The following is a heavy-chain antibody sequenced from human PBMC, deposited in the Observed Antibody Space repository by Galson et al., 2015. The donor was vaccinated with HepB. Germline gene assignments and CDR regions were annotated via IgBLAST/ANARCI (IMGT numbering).Heavy chain of an antibody. CDR1: GFTFSSYA. Sequence: SLRLSCAASGFTFSSYAMHWVRQAPGKGLEWVAVISYDGSNKYYADSVKGRFTISRDDLKNTVYLQMNSLQSDDTAVYYCTTIDALGLDYGMDVWGQGTTVTVSS. CDR3: TTIDALGLDYGMDV. CDR2: ISYDGSNK. V-gene: IGHV3-30-3*01. D-gene: IGHD1-14*01. J-gene: IGHJ6*02.